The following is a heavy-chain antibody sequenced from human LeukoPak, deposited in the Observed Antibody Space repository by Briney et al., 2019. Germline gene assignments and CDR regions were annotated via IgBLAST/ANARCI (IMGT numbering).Heavy chain of an antibody. D-gene: IGHD3-22*01. Sequence: GGSLRLSCAASGFTFSDHYMTWIRHPPGRGLEWFAYISSSSSETNCADSVKGRFTISRDNAKNSLYLQMNTLRAEDTAVYYCTRDPRLADYWGQGTQVTVSS. J-gene: IGHJ4*02. CDR2: ISSSSSET. V-gene: IGHV3-11*05. CDR3: TRDPRLADY. CDR1: GFTFSDHY.